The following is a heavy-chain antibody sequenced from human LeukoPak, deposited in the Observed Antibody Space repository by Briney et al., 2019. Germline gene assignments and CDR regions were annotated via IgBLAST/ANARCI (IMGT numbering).Heavy chain of an antibody. CDR1: GFTFSSYA. V-gene: IGHV3-30*18. J-gene: IGHJ6*02. CDR3: AKVIWFGELDYYYGMDV. D-gene: IGHD3-10*01. Sequence: GGSLRLSCAASGFTFSSYAMSWVRQAPGKGLEWVAVISYDGSNKYYADSVKGRFTISRDNSKNTLYLQMNSLRAEDTAVYYCAKVIWFGELDYYYGMDVWGQGTTVTVSS. CDR2: ISYDGSNK.